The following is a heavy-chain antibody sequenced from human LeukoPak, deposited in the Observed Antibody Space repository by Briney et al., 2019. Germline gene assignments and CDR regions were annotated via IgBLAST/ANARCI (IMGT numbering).Heavy chain of an antibody. V-gene: IGHV1-18*01. Sequence: EASVKVSCKASGYTFTNYGISWVRQAPGQGLEWMGWISAYNGNTNYAQKLQGRLTMTTDTSTSTAYMELRNRRSDDTAVYYCASGSATVTGSAFDIWGQGTMVTVSS. CDR2: ISAYNGNT. CDR3: ASGSATVTGSAFDI. J-gene: IGHJ3*02. D-gene: IGHD4-11*01. CDR1: GYTFTNYG.